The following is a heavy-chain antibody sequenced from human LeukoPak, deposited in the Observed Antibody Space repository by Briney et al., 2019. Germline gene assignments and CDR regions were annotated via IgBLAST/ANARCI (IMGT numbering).Heavy chain of an antibody. D-gene: IGHD3-22*01. J-gene: IGHJ4*02. Sequence: TSETLSLTCSVYGGSFSDYSWSWVRQPPGKGLEWVGEINHSGSTNYNPSLKSRVTISVDTSKNQFSLKLSSVTAADTAVYYCARGRSSGYYRRYFDYWGQGTLVTVSS. CDR1: GGSFSDYS. CDR3: ARGRSSGYYRRYFDY. V-gene: IGHV4-34*01. CDR2: INHSGST.